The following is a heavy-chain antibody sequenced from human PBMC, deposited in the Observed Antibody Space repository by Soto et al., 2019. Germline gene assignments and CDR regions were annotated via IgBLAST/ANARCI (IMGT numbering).Heavy chain of an antibody. CDR1: GLTFSSYA. J-gene: IGHJ6*03. V-gene: IGHV3-23*01. CDR2: ISGSGGST. Sequence: GGSLRLSCAASGLTFSSYAMSWVRQAPGKGPEWVSAISGSGGSTYYADSVKGRFTISRDNFKNTLYLQMNSLRAEDTAVYYCAKDIPAAGTDACYYYYYMDVGGKGTTVTSP. D-gene: IGHD6-13*01. CDR3: AKDIPAAGTDACYYYYYMDV.